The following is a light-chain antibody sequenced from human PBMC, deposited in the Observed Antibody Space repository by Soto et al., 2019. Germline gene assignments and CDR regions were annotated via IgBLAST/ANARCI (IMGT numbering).Light chain of an antibody. Sequence: QSVLTQPPSVSGAPGQSVTISCTGSSSNIGAGYDVHWYQQLPGTAPKLLIYGNSNRPSGVPDRFSGSKSGTSASLAITGLQAEDEADYYCQSYDSSLSGVEFGGGTKLTVL. J-gene: IGLJ2*01. CDR2: GNS. CDR3: QSYDSSLSGVE. V-gene: IGLV1-40*01. CDR1: SSNIGAGYD.